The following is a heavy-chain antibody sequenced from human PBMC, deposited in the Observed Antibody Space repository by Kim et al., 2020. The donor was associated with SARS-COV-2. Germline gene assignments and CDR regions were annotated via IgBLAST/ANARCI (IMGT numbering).Heavy chain of an antibody. CDR1: GFTFDDYA. CDR2: ITWNSDSI. Sequence: GGSLRLSCAASGFTFDDYAMEWVRQAPGKGLERVAGITWNSDSIGYADSVKGRFAITRDNAKNSLYLQMNSLRAEDTALYYCAGWSYYGMDVWGQGTTVTVSS. D-gene: IGHD6-19*01. CDR3: AGWSYYGMDV. V-gene: IGHV3-9*01. J-gene: IGHJ6*02.